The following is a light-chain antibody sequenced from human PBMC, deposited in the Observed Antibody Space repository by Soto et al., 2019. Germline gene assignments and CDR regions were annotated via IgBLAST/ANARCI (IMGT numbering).Light chain of an antibody. V-gene: IGKV3-20*01. CDR1: QRVTSSY. CDR3: QQYGSSPLT. Sequence: EILLTPSPGPLFLSPGERAPLPCRASQRVTSSYLAWHQQKPGQAPRLLIYGASSWATGIPDRFSGSGSGTDFTLTISRLEPEDFAVYYCQQYGSSPLTFGQGTKVDIK. CDR2: GAS. J-gene: IGKJ1*01.